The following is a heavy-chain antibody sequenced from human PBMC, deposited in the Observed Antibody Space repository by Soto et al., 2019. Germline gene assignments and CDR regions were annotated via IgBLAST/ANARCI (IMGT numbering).Heavy chain of an antibody. Sequence: GVSLRLSCAASGFTFSNAWMSWVRQAPGKGLEWVGRMKGEADGGTTDYAAPVKGRITISRDHSKDTLYLHMNSLKTEDTAVYYCTRLSTNAPYDACDIWGQGTMVTVSS. D-gene: IGHD2-8*01. CDR2: MKGEADGGTT. V-gene: IGHV3-15*01. CDR3: TRLSTNAPYDACDI. CDR1: GFTFSNAW. J-gene: IGHJ3*02.